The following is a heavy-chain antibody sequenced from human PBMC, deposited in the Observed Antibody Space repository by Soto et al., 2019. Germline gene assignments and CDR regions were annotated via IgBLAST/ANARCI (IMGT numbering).Heavy chain of an antibody. J-gene: IGHJ5*02. CDR3: ARGLTMVRGVTDWFDP. Sequence: QTLSLTCAISGDSVSSNSAAWNWIRQSPSRGLEWLGRTYYRSKWYNDYAVSVKSRITINPDTSKNQFSLQLNAVTPEDTAVYYCARGLTMVRGVTDWFDPWGQGTLVTVSS. V-gene: IGHV6-1*01. D-gene: IGHD3-10*01. CDR1: GDSVSSNSAA. CDR2: TYYRSKWYN.